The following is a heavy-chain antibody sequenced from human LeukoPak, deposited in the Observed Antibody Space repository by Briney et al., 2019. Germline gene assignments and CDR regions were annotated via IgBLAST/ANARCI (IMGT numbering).Heavy chain of an antibody. J-gene: IGHJ3*02. V-gene: IGHV3-23*01. CDR1: GITFSSYA. CDR3: AKDAANYYEAPDDAFDI. CDR2: ISGSGGST. D-gene: IGHD3-22*01. Sequence: GGSLRLSCAASGITFSSYAMSWVRQAPGKGLEWVSAISGSGGSTYYADSVKGRFTISRDNSKNTLYLQMNSLRAEDTAVYYCAKDAANYYEAPDDAFDIWGQGTMVTVSS.